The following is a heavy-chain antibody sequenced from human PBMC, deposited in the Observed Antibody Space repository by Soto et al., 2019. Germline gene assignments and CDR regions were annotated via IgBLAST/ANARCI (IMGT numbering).Heavy chain of an antibody. D-gene: IGHD3-9*01. CDR2: ISGSGGST. CDR3: AKVYNDDWSHFDF. V-gene: IGHV3-23*01. Sequence: EVQLLESGGGLVRPGGSLRLSCAASGFSYRIHSMTWVRQAPGRGLEWVSGISGSGGSTHYAASVRGRFIISRENSVGSLHLQMNNLRAEDTALYYCAKVYNDDWSHFDFWGPGTLVTVSS. CDR1: GFSYRIHS. J-gene: IGHJ4*02.